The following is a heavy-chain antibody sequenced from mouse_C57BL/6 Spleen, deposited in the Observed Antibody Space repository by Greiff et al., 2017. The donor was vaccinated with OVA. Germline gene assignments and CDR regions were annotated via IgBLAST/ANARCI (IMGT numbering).Heavy chain of an antibody. CDR3: ARYPITTVNYAMDY. CDR1: GYAFSSYW. Sequence: QVQLQQPGAELVKPGASVKISCKASGYAFSSYWMNWVKQRPGKGLEWIGQIYPGDGDTNYNGKFKGKATLTADKSSSTAYMQLSSLTSEDSAVYFCARYPITTVNYAMDYWGQGTSVTVSS. CDR2: IYPGDGDT. V-gene: IGHV1-80*01. J-gene: IGHJ4*01. D-gene: IGHD1-1*01.